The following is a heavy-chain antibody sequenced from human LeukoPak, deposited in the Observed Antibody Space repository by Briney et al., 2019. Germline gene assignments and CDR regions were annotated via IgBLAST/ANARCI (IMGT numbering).Heavy chain of an antibody. V-gene: IGHV4-61*02. D-gene: IGHD6-19*01. Sequence: SETLSLTCTVSGGSISSGSYYWSWIRQPAGKGLEWIGRIYTSGSTNYNPSLKSRVTMSVDTSKNQFSLKLTSVTVADTALYYCARDRGFSSGHGGWFDPWGQGTLVTVSS. CDR1: GGSISSGSYY. J-gene: IGHJ5*02. CDR3: ARDRGFSSGHGGWFDP. CDR2: IYTSGST.